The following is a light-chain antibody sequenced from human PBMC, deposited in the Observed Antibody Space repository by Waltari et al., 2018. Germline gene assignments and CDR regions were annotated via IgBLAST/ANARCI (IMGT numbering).Light chain of an antibody. CDR2: DAS. CDR1: HYISSNY. Sequence: EIVLTQSPATLSLSPGETATLSCRASHYISSNYLAWYQQKPGQAPRLLIYDASNRATGIADRFSGSGSGTDFTLTISRLEPEDFAMFYCQQYGNSQVTFGGGTKVEI. CDR3: QQYGNSQVT. V-gene: IGKV3-20*01. J-gene: IGKJ4*01.